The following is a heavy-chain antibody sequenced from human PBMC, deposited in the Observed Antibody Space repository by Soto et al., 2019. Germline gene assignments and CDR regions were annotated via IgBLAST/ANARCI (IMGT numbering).Heavy chain of an antibody. V-gene: IGHV3-74*01. CDR2: IMSDGSGT. J-gene: IGHJ6*02. D-gene: IGHD3-16*01. CDR1: GFTFSSYW. Sequence: VQLVESGGGLVQPGGSLRLSCGASGFTFSSYWMHWVRQGPGEGLVWVSRIMSDGSGTTYADSVKGRFTISRDNAKNTLYLQMNSRRAEDTAVYHCARSRGSGGVEYNMDVWGQGTTVTVSS. CDR3: ARSRGSGGVEYNMDV.